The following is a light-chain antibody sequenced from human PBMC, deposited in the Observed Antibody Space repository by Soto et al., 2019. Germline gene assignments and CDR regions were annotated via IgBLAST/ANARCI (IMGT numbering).Light chain of an antibody. CDR2: AAS. CDR1: QTIITY. Sequence: DIQMTQSPSSLSASVGDRVSITCRASQTIITYLNWYQQKPGKAPKLLIYAASSLQSGVSSRFSGSGSGTDFTLTISSLQPEDFATYYCQQGNSFPFTFGPGTKVDIK. J-gene: IGKJ3*01. CDR3: QQGNSFPFT. V-gene: IGKV1-39*01.